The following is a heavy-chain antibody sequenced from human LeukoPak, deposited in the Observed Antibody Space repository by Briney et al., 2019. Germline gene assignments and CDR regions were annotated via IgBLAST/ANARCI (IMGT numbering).Heavy chain of an antibody. D-gene: IGHD5-12*01. CDR3: ATHSPEWRYSGYYNYYYIDV. V-gene: IGHV1-69*06. Sequence: SVKVSCKASGGTFSSYAISWVRQAPGQGLEWMGGIIPIFGTANYAQKFQGRVTMTEDTSTDTAYMELSSLRSEDTAVYYCATHSPEWRYSGYYNYYYIDVWGKGTTVTVSS. CDR1: GGTFSSYA. J-gene: IGHJ6*03. CDR2: IIPIFGTA.